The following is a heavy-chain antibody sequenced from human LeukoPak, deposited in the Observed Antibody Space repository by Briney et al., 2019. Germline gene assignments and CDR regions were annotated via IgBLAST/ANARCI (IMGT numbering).Heavy chain of an antibody. Sequence: GGPLRLSCAASGFIFSSYAMSWVLQAPGKGLQGVSAIGGSGGSTYYADSVKGRVTISRDNSKNTLYLQMNSLIAEDTAVYYCAKDTASSWWYFDLWGRGTLVTVSS. V-gene: IGHV3-23*01. J-gene: IGHJ2*01. D-gene: IGHD5-18*01. CDR2: IGGSGGST. CDR1: GFIFSSYA. CDR3: AKDTASSWWYFDL.